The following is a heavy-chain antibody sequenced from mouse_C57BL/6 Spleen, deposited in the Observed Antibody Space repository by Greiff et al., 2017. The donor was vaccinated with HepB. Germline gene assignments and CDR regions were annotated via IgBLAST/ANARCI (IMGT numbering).Heavy chain of an antibody. CDR1: GFTFSDYY. V-gene: IGHV5-16*01. CDR2: INYDGSST. CDR3: ASYDYDSYAMDY. D-gene: IGHD2-4*01. Sequence: EVKLVESEGGLVQPGSSMKLSCTASGFTFSDYYMAWVRQVPEKGLEWVANINYDGSSTYYLDSLKSRFIISRDNAKNILYLQMSSLKSEDTATYYCASYDYDSYAMDYWGQGTSVTVSS. J-gene: IGHJ4*01.